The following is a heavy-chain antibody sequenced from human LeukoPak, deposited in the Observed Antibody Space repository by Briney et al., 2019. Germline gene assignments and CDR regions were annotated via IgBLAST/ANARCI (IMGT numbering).Heavy chain of an antibody. Sequence: SETLSLTCTVSGGSISSYYWSWIRQPAGKGLEWIGRIYTSGSTNYNPSLKSRVTISVDTSKNQFSLKLSSVTAADTAVYYCARFHVSMDRLGLDYWGQGTLVTVSS. J-gene: IGHJ4*02. CDR1: GGSISSYY. CDR2: IYTSGST. CDR3: ARFHVSMDRLGLDY. V-gene: IGHV4-4*07. D-gene: IGHD3-10*01.